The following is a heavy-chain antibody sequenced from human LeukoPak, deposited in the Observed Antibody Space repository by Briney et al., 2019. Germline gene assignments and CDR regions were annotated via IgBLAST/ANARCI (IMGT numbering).Heavy chain of an antibody. D-gene: IGHD1-26*01. CDR3: ARVHRIVGATTDDWYFNL. Sequence: PSETLSLTCVVSGYSISSGYYWGWIRQPPGKGLEWIGSIVHTGYTYYNPSLKSRVTISVDTSKNHFSLKLRSVTAADTAVYFCARVHRIVGATTDDWYFNLWGRGTRVTVSS. CDR1: GYSISSGYY. V-gene: IGHV4-38-2*01. J-gene: IGHJ2*01. CDR2: IVHTGYT.